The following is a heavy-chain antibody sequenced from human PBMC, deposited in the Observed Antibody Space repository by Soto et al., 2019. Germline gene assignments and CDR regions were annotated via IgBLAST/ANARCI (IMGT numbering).Heavy chain of an antibody. CDR2: IYYTGTH. CDR3: ARDRDRHSSGLPSFDP. J-gene: IGHJ5*02. Sequence: PSETLSLTCSVSGCSVSNYYWSWVRQPPGKRLEWIGYIYYTGTHDYNPSLRGRATISVDTSKDQFSLKLTSVTAADTAVYYCARDRDRHSSGLPSFDPWGQGTLVTVSS. V-gene: IGHV4-59*02. CDR1: GCSVSNYY. D-gene: IGHD3-22*01.